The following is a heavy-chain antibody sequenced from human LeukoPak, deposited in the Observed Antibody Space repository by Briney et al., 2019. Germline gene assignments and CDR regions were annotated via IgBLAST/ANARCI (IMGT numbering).Heavy chain of an antibody. Sequence: SETLSLTCTVSGGSISSYYWSWIRQPPGKGLEWIGYIYYSGSTNYNPSLKSRVTISVDTSKNQFSLKLSSVTAADTAVYYCARGEVAGDFDYWGQGTLVTVSS. CDR1: GGSISSYY. CDR2: IYYSGST. J-gene: IGHJ4*02. CDR3: ARGEVAGDFDY. D-gene: IGHD6-19*01. V-gene: IGHV4-59*01.